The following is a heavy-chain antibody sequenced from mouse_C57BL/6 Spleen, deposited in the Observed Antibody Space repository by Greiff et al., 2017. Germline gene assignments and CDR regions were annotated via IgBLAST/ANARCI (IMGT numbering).Heavy chain of an antibody. D-gene: IGHD3-1*01. J-gene: IGHJ4*01. Sequence: EVKLVESGGDLVKPGGSLKLSCAASGFTFSSYGMSWVRQTPDKRLEWVATISSGGSYTYYPDSVKGQFTISRDNAKNTLYLQMSSLTAEDTAMSYCAREGELDAMDDWGQGASVTVSS. CDR1: GFTFSSYG. CDR2: ISSGGSYT. V-gene: IGHV5-6*01. CDR3: AREGELDAMDD.